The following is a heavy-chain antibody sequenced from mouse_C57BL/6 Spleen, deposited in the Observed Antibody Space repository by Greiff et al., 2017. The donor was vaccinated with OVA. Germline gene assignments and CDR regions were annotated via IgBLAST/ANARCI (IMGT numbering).Heavy chain of an antibody. J-gene: IGHJ1*03. D-gene: IGHD2-1*01. Sequence: EVQLQESGPELVKPGASVKISCKASGYSFTDYNMNWVKQSNGKSLEWIGVINPNYGTTSYNQKFKGKATLTVDQSSSTAYMQLNSLTSEDSAVDYGAREAYGNYVYFDVWGTGTTVTVSS. CDR3: AREAYGNYVYFDV. CDR1: GYSFTDYN. V-gene: IGHV1-39*01. CDR2: INPNYGTT.